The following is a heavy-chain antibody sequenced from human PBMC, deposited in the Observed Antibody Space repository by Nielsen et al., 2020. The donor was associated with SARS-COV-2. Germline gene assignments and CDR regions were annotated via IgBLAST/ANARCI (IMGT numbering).Heavy chain of an antibody. CDR1: GYSFTSYW. CDR2: IYPGDSDT. Sequence: GESPKTPCKGSGYSFTSYWIGWVRQMPGKGLEWMGIIYPGDSDTRYSPSFQGQVTISADKSISTAYLQWSSLKASDTAMYYCARSPIVLMVYAPYFDYWGQGTLVTVSS. D-gene: IGHD2-8*01. V-gene: IGHV5-51*01. J-gene: IGHJ4*02. CDR3: ARSPIVLMVYAPYFDY.